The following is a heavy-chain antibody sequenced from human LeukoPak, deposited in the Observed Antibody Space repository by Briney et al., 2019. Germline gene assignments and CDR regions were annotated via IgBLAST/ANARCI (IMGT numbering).Heavy chain of an antibody. CDR1: GFTFSASA. D-gene: IGHD2-15*01. CDR2: IRSKANSYAT. CDR3: TRLVGDWFDP. Sequence: PGGSLRLSCAASGFTFSASAMHWVRQASGEGLEWVGRIRSKANSYATAYAASVKGRFTISRDDSKNTAYLQMNSLKTEDTAVYYCTRLVGDWFDPWGQGTLVTVSS. J-gene: IGHJ5*02. V-gene: IGHV3-73*01.